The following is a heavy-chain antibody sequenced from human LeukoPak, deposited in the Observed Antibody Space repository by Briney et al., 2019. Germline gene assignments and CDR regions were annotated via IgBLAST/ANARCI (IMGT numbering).Heavy chain of an antibody. CDR1: GFTFSNFW. J-gene: IGHJ4*02. Sequence: GGSLRLSCAASGFTFSNFWMSWVRQAPGKGLEWVASLNPVGGDANYVDSVKGQFTISSDNAKNSLFLQMNSLRAEDTAVYYCSKGGPGDSWGQGTLVTVSS. CDR3: SKGGPGDS. CDR2: LNPVGGDA. V-gene: IGHV3-7*01.